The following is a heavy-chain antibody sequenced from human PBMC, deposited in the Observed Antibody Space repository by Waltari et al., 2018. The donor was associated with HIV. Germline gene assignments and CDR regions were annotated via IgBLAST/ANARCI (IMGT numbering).Heavy chain of an antibody. CDR2: VYPNTGDT. Sequence: QVQSLQSGAEVKKPGASVKVSCKACGYTSTAYYIHWVRQGPGQGLEWMGWVYPNTGDTNYAQKFQGRVTMARDASIRTVSMELSRRRSDDTAVYYCVRQMTFYDAFDIWGQGTLVTVSA. V-gene: IGHV1-2*02. CDR3: VRQMTFYDAFDI. CDR1: GYTSTAYY. J-gene: IGHJ3*02.